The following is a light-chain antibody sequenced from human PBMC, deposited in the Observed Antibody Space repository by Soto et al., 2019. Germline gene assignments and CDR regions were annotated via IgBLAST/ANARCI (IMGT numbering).Light chain of an antibody. CDR3: CSYAGSSTDVV. CDR1: SSDVGSYNF. CDR2: EGS. J-gene: IGLJ2*01. V-gene: IGLV2-23*01. Sequence: QSVLTQPASVSGSPGQSITISCTGTSSDVGSYNFVSWYQQHPGKAPKLMIYEGSKRPSGVSNRFSGSKSGNTASLTISGLQAEDEADYYCCSYAGSSTDVVFGGGTKVTVL.